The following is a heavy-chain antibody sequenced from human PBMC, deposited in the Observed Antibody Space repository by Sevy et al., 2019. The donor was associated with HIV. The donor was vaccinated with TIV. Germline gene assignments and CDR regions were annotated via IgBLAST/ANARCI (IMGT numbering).Heavy chain of an antibody. J-gene: IGHJ5*02. Sequence: GGSLRLSCAASGFTFSSYWMHWVRQAPGKGLVWVLRIKTDGSDKSYADSVKGRFTISRDNTKNTLYLQMNSLRAEDTAVYYCARRPTDQSGSYWFDPWGQGTLVTVSS. V-gene: IGHV3-74*01. CDR3: ARRPTDQSGSYWFDP. CDR2: IKTDGSDK. D-gene: IGHD1-26*01. CDR1: GFTFSSYW.